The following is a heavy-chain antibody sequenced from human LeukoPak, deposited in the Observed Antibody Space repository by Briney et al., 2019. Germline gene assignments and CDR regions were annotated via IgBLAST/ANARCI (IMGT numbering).Heavy chain of an antibody. CDR2: IKSETNGGTI. CDR1: GFTFSDAW. D-gene: IGHD1-1*01. Sequence: GGSLRLSCAASGFTFSDAWVSWVRQAPGKGLEWIGRIKSETNGGTIDYAAPVNGRFTLSRDDSKHTLDLQMNSLKTEDTGVYYCSAGTGRSDFDYWGQGALVIVSS. CDR3: SAGTGRSDFDY. V-gene: IGHV3-15*01. J-gene: IGHJ4*02.